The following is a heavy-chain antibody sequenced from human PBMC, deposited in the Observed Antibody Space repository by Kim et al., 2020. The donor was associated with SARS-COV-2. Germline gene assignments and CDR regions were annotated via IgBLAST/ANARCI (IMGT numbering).Heavy chain of an antibody. D-gene: IGHD4-17*01. J-gene: IGHJ4*02. Sequence: LKSRVTISVDTSKNQFSLKLSSVTAADTAVYYCARHGSPDPNTVTKWDYWGQGTLVTVSS. V-gene: IGHV4-39*01. CDR3: ARHGSPDPNTVTKWDY.